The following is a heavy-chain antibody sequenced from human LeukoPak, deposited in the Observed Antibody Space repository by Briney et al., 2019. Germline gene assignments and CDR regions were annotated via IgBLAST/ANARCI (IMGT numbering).Heavy chain of an antibody. CDR2: IYTSGST. D-gene: IGHD3-22*01. CDR3: ARKSMIVVPQGFDI. CDR1: GGSISSGSYY. Sequence: SGTLSLTCTVSGGSISSGSYYWSWIRQPAGKGLEWIGRIYTSGSTNYNPSLRSRVTISVDTSKNQFSLKLSSVSAADTAVYYCARKSMIVVPQGFDIWGQGTMVTVSS. J-gene: IGHJ3*02. V-gene: IGHV4-61*02.